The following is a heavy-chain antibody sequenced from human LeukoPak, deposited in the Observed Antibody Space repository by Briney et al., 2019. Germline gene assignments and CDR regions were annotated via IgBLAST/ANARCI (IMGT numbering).Heavy chain of an antibody. Sequence: PGGSLGLSCAASGFTFSSYAMHWVRQAPGKGLEWVAVISYDGSNKYYADSVKGRFTISRDNSKNTLYLQMNSLRAEDTAVYYCARDPGRFLEWYVFDYWGQGTLVTVSS. CDR1: GFTFSSYA. CDR2: ISYDGSNK. D-gene: IGHD3-3*01. CDR3: ARDPGRFLEWYVFDY. V-gene: IGHV3-30-3*01. J-gene: IGHJ4*02.